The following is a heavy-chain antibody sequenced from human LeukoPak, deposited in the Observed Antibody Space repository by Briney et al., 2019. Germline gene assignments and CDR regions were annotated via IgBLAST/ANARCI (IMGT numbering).Heavy chain of an antibody. CDR1: GFTFSSYS. J-gene: IGHJ4*02. Sequence: PGGSLRLSCAASGFTFSSYSMNWVRQAPGKGLEWVSSISSSSSYIYYADSVKGRFTISRDNAKNSLHLQMNSLRAEDTAAYYCARVAIVDPTIVGADYWGQGTLVTVSS. CDR2: ISSSSSYI. V-gene: IGHV3-21*01. CDR3: ARVAIVDPTIVGADY. D-gene: IGHD1-26*01.